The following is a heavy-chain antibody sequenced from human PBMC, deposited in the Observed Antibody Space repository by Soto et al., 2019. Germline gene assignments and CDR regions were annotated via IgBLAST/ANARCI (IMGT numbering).Heavy chain of an antibody. CDR3: AREDTTMAPFDY. CDR1: GVSVGDHW. V-gene: IGHV3-74*01. Sequence: VGFLRLCWAAAGVSVGDHWVRWIIQTTGKGLEWVSRINSDDTSSSYAASVKGRFTISRDNAKNTLYLQMNSLRAEVTAVYYCAREDTTMAPFDYLGQGTLVTVSS. D-gene: IGHD5-18*01. CDR2: INSDDTSS. J-gene: IGHJ4*02.